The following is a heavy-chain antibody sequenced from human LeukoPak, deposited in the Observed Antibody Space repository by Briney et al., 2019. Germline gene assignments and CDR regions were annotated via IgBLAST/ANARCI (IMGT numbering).Heavy chain of an antibody. V-gene: IGHV1-69*13. CDR3: ASPYYYGSGSYWLDP. CDR1: GGTFSSYA. CDR2: IIPIFGTA. J-gene: IGHJ5*02. Sequence: SVKVSCKASGGTFSSYAISWVRQAPGQGLEWMGGIIPIFGTANYAQKFQGRVAITADESTSTAYMELSSLRAEDTAVYYCASPYYYGSGSYWLDPWGQGTLVTVSS. D-gene: IGHD3-10*01.